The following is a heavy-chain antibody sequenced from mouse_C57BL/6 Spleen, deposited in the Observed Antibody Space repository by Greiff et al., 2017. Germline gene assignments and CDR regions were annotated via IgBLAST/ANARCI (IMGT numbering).Heavy chain of an antibody. J-gene: IGHJ4*01. CDR1: GYTFTSYW. CDR3: ATIYYGNNGYAMDY. D-gene: IGHD2-1*01. V-gene: IGHV1-52*01. Sequence: QVQLQQPGAELVRPGSSVKLSCKASGYTFTSYWMHWVKQRPIQGLEWIGNIDPSDSEPHYNQKFKDKATLTVDKSSNTAYMQLSSLTSEDSAVYYCATIYYGNNGYAMDYWGQGTSVTVSS. CDR2: IDPSDSEP.